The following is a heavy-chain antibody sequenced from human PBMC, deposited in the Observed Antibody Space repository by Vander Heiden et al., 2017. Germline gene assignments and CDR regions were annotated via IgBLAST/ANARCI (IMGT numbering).Heavy chain of an antibody. CDR3: STGGSVVDY. Sequence: EVQLVESGGGLVKPGGPLRLSCPAPGFTSSSPWLNCVRQAPGKGLEWVGRVKSKYDGGTTDYAAPVKGRFTISRDDSKNTAYLQMNNLSTEDTAVYYCSTGGSVVDYWGQGTLVTVSS. J-gene: IGHJ4*02. CDR1: GFTSSSPW. V-gene: IGHV3-15*01. CDR2: VKSKYDGGTT.